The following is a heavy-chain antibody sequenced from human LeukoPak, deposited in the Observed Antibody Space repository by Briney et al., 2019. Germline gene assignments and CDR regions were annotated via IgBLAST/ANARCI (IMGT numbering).Heavy chain of an antibody. CDR3: ARDHVGAAPNGVTDY. Sequence: SETLSLTCTVSGGSISSYHWSWIRQPPGKGLEWIGYISYSGSTKYNPSLKSRVTISVDTSKNQFSLKLSSVTAADTAVYYCARDHVGAAPNGVTDYWGQGTLVTVSS. J-gene: IGHJ4*02. V-gene: IGHV4-59*12. CDR2: ISYSGST. D-gene: IGHD3-10*01. CDR1: GGSISSYH.